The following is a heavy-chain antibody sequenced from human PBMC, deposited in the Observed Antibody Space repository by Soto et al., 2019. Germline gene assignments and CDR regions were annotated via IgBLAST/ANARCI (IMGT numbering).Heavy chain of an antibody. CDR1: GYTYSNYG. CDR3: ARRYGDPSSASGFDY. Sequence: QVPLVQSGAEVKKPGASVKVSCKASGYTYSNYGISWVRQAPGQGLEWMGWISPYNGNRNYVEKFHGRVTMTTDTSTNTAYMELRSLRSDDTAVYYCARRYGDPSSASGFDYWGQGTLVTVSS. CDR2: ISPYNGNR. D-gene: IGHD4-17*01. J-gene: IGHJ4*02. V-gene: IGHV1-18*01.